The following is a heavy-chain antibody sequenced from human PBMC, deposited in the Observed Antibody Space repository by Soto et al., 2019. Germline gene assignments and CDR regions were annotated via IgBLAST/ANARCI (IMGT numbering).Heavy chain of an antibody. J-gene: IGHJ6*02. V-gene: IGHV5-10-1*01. CDR3: ARRCSSTSCYKRYYGMDV. D-gene: IGHD2-2*02. CDR1: GYSFTSYW. CDR2: IDPSDSYT. Sequence: GESLKISCKGSGYSFTSYWISWVRQMPGKGLEWMGRIDPSDSYTNYSPSFQGHVTISADKSISTAYLQWSSLKASDTAMYYCARRCSSTSCYKRYYGMDVWGQGTTVTVSS.